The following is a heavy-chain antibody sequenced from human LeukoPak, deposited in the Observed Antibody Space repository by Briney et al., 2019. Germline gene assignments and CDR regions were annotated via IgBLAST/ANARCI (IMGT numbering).Heavy chain of an antibody. D-gene: IGHD5-12*01. CDR1: GYSFMDYD. V-gene: IGHV1-8*01. CDR3: ARNSGLADC. J-gene: IGHJ4*02. CDR2: MNPKSGNT. Sequence: ASVKASCKASGYSFMDYDISWVRQATGQGLEWMGWMNPKSGNTGYAEKFQGRVAMTRDTSVGTAYMELSSLRSEDTAVYYCARNSGLADCWGQGTLVTVSS.